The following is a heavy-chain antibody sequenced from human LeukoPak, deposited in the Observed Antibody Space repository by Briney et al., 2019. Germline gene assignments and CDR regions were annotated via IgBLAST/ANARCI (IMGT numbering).Heavy chain of an antibody. V-gene: IGHV1-18*01. CDR1: GYTFTSYG. J-gene: IGHJ4*02. Sequence: ASVKVSCKASGYTFTSYGISWVRQAPGQGLEWMGWISAYNGNTNYAQKLQGRVTMTTDTSTSTAYMELRSLRSDDTAVYYCARAELRFTMYYFDYWGQGTLVTVSS. D-gene: IGHD3-3*01. CDR2: ISAYNGNT. CDR3: ARAELRFTMYYFDY.